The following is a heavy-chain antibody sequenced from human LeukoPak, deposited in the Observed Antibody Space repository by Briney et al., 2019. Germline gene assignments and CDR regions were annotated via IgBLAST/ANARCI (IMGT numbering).Heavy chain of an antibody. V-gene: IGHV5-51*01. CDR3: AIPYDTEYYYYGMDV. Sequence: GESLKISCKGSGYSSTSYWIGWVRQVPGKGLEWMGIIYPGDSDTRYSPSFQGQVTISADKSISTAYLQWSSLKASDTAMYYCAIPYDTEYYYYGMDVWGQGTTVTVSS. CDR2: IYPGDSDT. CDR1: GYSSTSYW. J-gene: IGHJ6*02. D-gene: IGHD3-22*01.